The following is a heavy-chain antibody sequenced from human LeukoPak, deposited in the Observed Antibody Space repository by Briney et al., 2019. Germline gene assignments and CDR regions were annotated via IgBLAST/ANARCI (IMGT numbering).Heavy chain of an antibody. CDR1: GFTFDDYA. J-gene: IGHJ6*02. CDR3: AKGIAADYYYYGMDV. Sequence: GRSLRLSCAASGFTFDDYAMHWVRQPPGKGLEWVSGTSWNSGSIYYAYSVKGRFTINRDHAKNSLYMQMNSLRAEDTALYYCAKGIAADYYYYGMDVWGQGTTVTVSS. V-gene: IGHV3-9*01. CDR2: TSWNSGSI.